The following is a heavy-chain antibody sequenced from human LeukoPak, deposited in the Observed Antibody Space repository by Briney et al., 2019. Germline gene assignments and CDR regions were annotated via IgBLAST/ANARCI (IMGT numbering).Heavy chain of an antibody. Sequence: SETLSLACTVSGGSISSSSYFWGWIRQPPGKGLEWIGSIYYSGNTYYNPSLKSRVTISLDTSKNQFSLKLGSVTAADTAVYYCARRNRWELLDFWGQGTLVTVSS. CDR2: IYYSGNT. CDR3: ARRNRWELLDF. J-gene: IGHJ4*02. V-gene: IGHV4-39*01. D-gene: IGHD1-26*01. CDR1: GGSISSSSYF.